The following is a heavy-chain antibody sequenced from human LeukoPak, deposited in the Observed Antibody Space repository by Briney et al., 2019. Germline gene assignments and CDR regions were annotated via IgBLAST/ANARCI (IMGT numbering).Heavy chain of an antibody. CDR3: ARIYCSSTSCNDNWFDP. V-gene: IGHV3-53*01. CDR1: GFTVSSNY. D-gene: IGHD2-2*01. J-gene: IGHJ5*02. CDR2: IYSGGST. Sequence: GGSLILSCAASGFTVSSNYMSWVRQAPGKGLEWVSVIYSGGSTYYADSVKGRFTISRDNSKNTLYLQMNSLRAEDTAVYYCARIYCSSTSCNDNWFDPWGQGTLVTVSS.